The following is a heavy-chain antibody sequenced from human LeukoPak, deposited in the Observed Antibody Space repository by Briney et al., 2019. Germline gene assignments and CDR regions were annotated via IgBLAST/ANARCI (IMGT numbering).Heavy chain of an antibody. CDR1: GGSIRSYY. CDR2: IYHSGST. Sequence: SETLSLTCTVSGGSIRSYYWSWIRQPPGKGLEWIGYIYHSGSTNYNPSLKSRVTISVDTSKNKFSLKLSSVTAADTAVYYCARVYDSSGYYYVGVVSYFDYWGQGTLVTVSS. D-gene: IGHD3-22*01. V-gene: IGHV4-59*01. J-gene: IGHJ4*02. CDR3: ARVYDSSGYYYVGVVSYFDY.